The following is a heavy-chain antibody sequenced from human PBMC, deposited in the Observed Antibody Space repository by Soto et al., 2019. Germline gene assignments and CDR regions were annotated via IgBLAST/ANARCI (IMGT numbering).Heavy chain of an antibody. D-gene: IGHD2-2*01. CDR2: MNPNSGNT. J-gene: IGHJ6*02. V-gene: IGHV1-8*01. Sequence: GASVKVSCKASGYTFTSYDINWVRQATGQGLEWMGWMNPNSGNTGYAQKFQGRVTMTRNTSISTAYMELSSLRSEDTAVYYCARGAYCISTSCNYGMDVWGQGTTVTVSS. CDR3: ARGAYCISTSCNYGMDV. CDR1: GYTFTSYD.